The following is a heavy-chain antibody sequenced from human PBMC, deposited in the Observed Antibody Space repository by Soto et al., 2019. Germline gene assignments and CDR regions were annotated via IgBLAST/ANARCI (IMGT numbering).Heavy chain of an antibody. Sequence: EVQLLESGGGLVQPGGSLRLSCAASGFSFSTFEMIWVRQAPGRGREWVSVISDDSSRTYYADAVKGRFTIARDNCKFTLYLQMNRLTAADTAVYACVKGGWLDFWGQGTLVTVSS. D-gene: IGHD3-16*01. CDR3: VKGGWLDF. CDR2: ISDDSSRT. J-gene: IGHJ5*01. V-gene: IGHV3-23*01. CDR1: GFSFSTFE.